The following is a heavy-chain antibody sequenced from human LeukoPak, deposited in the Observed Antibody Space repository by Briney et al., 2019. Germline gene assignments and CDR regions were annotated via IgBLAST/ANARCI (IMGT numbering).Heavy chain of an antibody. Sequence: ASVKVSCKASGYTFTGYYMHWVRQAPGQGLEWMGWINPNSGGTNYAQKFQGRVTMTRDTSISTAYMELSRLRSDDTAVYYCARVIVDTGGPLFDYWGQGTLVTVSS. CDR2: INPNSGGT. V-gene: IGHV1-2*02. CDR3: ARVIVDTGGPLFDY. D-gene: IGHD5-12*01. CDR1: GYTFTGYY. J-gene: IGHJ4*02.